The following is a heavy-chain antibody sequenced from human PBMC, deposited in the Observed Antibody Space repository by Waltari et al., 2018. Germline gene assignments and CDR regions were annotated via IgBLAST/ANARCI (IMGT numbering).Heavy chain of an antibody. Sequence: QVQLVQSGTEVKKPGASVKVSCKASRYTFTNYYMHWVRQAPGQGLEWMGIINPKGDSTTYAQKFQGRVTMTRDTSTSTVYMELSSLRSEDTAVYYCARGLQYYYYYMDVWGKGTTVTVSS. CDR1: RYTFTNYY. J-gene: IGHJ6*03. CDR2: INPKGDST. D-gene: IGHD3-16*01. CDR3: ARGLQYYYYYMDV. V-gene: IGHV1-46*01.